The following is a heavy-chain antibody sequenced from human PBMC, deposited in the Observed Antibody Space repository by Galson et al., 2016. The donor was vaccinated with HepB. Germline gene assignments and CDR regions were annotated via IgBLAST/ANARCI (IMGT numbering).Heavy chain of an antibody. Sequence: SLRLSCAASGFTFSSHAMSWVRQAPGKGLETVLGIIGTSGDTYYADSVRGRFTISRDNSKYTLYLQMNSLRAEDTAVYYCARAMGFGGPDYGLDVWGQGTTVTVSS. CDR3: ARAMGFGGPDYGLDV. V-gene: IGHV3-23*01. J-gene: IGHJ6*02. CDR1: GFTFSSHA. D-gene: IGHD3-10*01. CDR2: IIGTSGDT.